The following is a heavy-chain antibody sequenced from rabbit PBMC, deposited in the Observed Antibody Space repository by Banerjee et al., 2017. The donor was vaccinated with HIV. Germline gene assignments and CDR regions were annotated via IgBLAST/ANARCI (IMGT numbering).Heavy chain of an antibody. J-gene: IGHJ4*01. D-gene: IGHD4-2*01. CDR1: GFSFSSSYY. CDR2: IGAGSSGST. Sequence: QEQLVESGGGLVQPEGSLTLTCTASGFSFSSSYYVCWVRQAPGKGLEWIACIGAGSSGSTYYASWARGRFTISKTSSTTVDLKMTSLTAADTATYFCARGTGGAGDGLNLWGPGTLVTVS. CDR3: ARGTGGAGDGLNL. V-gene: IGHV1S45*01.